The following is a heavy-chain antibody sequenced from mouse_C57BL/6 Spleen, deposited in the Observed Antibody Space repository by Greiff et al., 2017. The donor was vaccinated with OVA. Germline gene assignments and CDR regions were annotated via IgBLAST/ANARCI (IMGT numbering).Heavy chain of an antibody. V-gene: IGHV2-9-1*01. CDR3: ARNDYDEGDYAMDY. J-gene: IGHJ4*01. Sequence: VKLMESGPGLVAPSQSLSITCTVSGFSLTSYAISWVRQPPGKGLEWLGVIWTGGGTNYNSALKSRLSISKDNSKSQVFLKMNSLQTDDTARYYCARNDYDEGDYAMDYWGQGTSVTVSS. CDR1: GFSLTSYA. CDR2: IWTGGGT. D-gene: IGHD2-4*01.